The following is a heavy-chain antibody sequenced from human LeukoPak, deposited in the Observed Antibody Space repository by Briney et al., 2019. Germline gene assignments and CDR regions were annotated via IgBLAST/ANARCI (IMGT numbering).Heavy chain of an antibody. D-gene: IGHD6-19*01. CDR3: AKARGVAGISINWFDP. V-gene: IGHV3-23*01. Sequence: GGSLRLSCAASGFTFSSYAMSWVRQAPGKGLEWVSAISGSGGSTYYADSVKGRFTISRDNSKNTLYLQMNSLRAEDTAVYYCAKARGVAGISINWFDPWGQGTLVTVSS. CDR2: ISGSGGST. J-gene: IGHJ5*02. CDR1: GFTFSSYA.